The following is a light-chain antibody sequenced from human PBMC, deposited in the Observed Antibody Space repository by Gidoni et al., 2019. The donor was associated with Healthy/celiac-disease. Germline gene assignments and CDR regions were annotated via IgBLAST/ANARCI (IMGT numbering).Light chain of an antibody. Sequence: DIQMTQSPSTLSASVGDRVTITCRASQSISSWLSWYQQKPGKAPKLLIYKASSLESGVPSRFSVSGSGTEFTLTIRSLQPDDFATYYCQQYNSYSPFGQGTKLEIK. CDR3: QQYNSYSP. J-gene: IGKJ2*01. CDR2: KAS. CDR1: QSISSW. V-gene: IGKV1-5*03.